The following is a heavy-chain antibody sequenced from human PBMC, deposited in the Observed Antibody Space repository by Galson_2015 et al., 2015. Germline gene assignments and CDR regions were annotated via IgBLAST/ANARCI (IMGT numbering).Heavy chain of an antibody. D-gene: IGHD2-2*01. Sequence: SVKVSCKASGGTFSSYAISWVRQAPGQGLEWMGGITPIFATANYAQKFQGRVTITADKSTSTAYMELRSLRSEDTAVYYCARASQDCSRANCPYNYWGQGTLVTVSS. J-gene: IGHJ4*02. V-gene: IGHV1-69*06. CDR3: ARASQDCSRANCPYNY. CDR1: GGTFSSYA. CDR2: ITPIFATA.